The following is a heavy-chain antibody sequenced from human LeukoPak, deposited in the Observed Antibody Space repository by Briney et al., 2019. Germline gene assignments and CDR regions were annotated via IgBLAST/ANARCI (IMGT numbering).Heavy chain of an antibody. Sequence: SQTLSLTCAISGDSVSSNSAAWNWIRQSPSRGLEWLGRTYYRSKWRNDYAVSVKSRITISPVTSKNQFSLQLNSVTPEDTSVYYCVRDLSWRFDYWGQGTLVTVSS. J-gene: IGHJ4*02. CDR2: TYYRSKWRN. CDR3: VRDLSWRFDY. CDR1: GDSVSSNSAA. D-gene: IGHD2/OR15-2a*01. V-gene: IGHV6-1*01.